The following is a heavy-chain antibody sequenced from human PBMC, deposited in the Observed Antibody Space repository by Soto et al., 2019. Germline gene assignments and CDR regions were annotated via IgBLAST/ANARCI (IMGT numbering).Heavy chain of an antibody. CDR2: MSHSGGT. D-gene: IGHD1-1*01. CDR1: GGFVSSGSYY. V-gene: IGHV4-34*01. J-gene: IGHJ3*02. CDR3: ARVERGTATTVVDAFNI. Sequence: QVQLQQWGAGLLKPSETLSLTCAVYGGFVSSGSYYWSWIRQPPGKGLEWIGEMSHSGGTHFNPSLKSRVTLWVDTSKNQFSLKMSSVTAADTALYYCARVERGTATTVVDAFNIWGPGTMVTVSS.